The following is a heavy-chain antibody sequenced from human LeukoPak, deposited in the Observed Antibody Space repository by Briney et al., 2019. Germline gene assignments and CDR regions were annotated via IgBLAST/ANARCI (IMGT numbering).Heavy chain of an antibody. D-gene: IGHD3-10*01. CDR3: VRVVTGSVHY. CDR1: GGSISGHY. Sequence: PSETLSLTCTVSGGSISGHYWGWIGQPPGKGLEWIGYIYYTGGTNYIPSFESRVTISVDTSKNQFSLKLGSVTAADTAIYYCVRVVTGSVHYWGQGTLVTVSS. J-gene: IGHJ4*02. V-gene: IGHV4-59*11. CDR2: IYYTGGT.